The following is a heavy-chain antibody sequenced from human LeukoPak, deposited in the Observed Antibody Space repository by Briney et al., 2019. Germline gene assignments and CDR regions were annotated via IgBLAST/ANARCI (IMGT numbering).Heavy chain of an antibody. CDR3: ARDYGGSSPFDY. D-gene: IGHD4-23*01. CDR2: ISSSGRDI. Sequence: GGSLRLSCAASGFTFSNYEMHWVRQAPGKGREWVSYISSSGRDIYYADSVKGRFTISRDNAKNSLYLHMNSLRAEDTAVYYCARDYGGSSPFDYWGQGTLVSVSS. J-gene: IGHJ4*02. V-gene: IGHV3-48*03. CDR1: GFTFSNYE.